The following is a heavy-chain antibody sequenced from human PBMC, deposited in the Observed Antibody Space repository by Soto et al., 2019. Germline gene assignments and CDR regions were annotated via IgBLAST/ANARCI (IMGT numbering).Heavy chain of an antibody. CDR3: ATNSYGYVSTYYFDY. CDR1: GFTFNSYA. J-gene: IGHJ4*02. CDR2: ISYDASTK. Sequence: QVQLVESGGGVVQPGRSLRLSCAASGFTFNSYAMHWVRQAPGKGLEWVAVISYDASTKYYADSVKGRFTISRDNSKNTLYLQTNSLRAEDTAVYYCATNSYGYVSTYYFDYWGQGTLVTVSS. V-gene: IGHV3-30*03. D-gene: IGHD5-18*01.